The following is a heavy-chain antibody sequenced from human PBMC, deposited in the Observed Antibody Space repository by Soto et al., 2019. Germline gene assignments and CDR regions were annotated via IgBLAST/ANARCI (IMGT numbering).Heavy chain of an antibody. Sequence: GGSLRLSCAASGFTFSSYAMHWVRQAPGKGLEYVSAISSNGGSTYYANSVKGRFTISRDNSKNTLYLQMGSLRAEDMAVYYCARDNWNDLASSYYYMDVWGKGTTVTV. CDR2: ISSNGGST. D-gene: IGHD1-20*01. CDR1: GFTFSSYA. CDR3: ARDNWNDLASSYYYMDV. J-gene: IGHJ6*03. V-gene: IGHV3-64*01.